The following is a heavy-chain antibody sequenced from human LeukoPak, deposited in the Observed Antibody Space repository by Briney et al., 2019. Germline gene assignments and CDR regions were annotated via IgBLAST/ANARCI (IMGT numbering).Heavy chain of an antibody. J-gene: IGHJ6*03. Sequence: SETLSLTCTVSGGSISSSSYYWGWIRQPPGKGLEWIGSIYYSGSTYYNPSLKSRVTISVDTSKNQFSLKLSSVTAADTAVYYCATPIFSHMDVWGKGTTVTVSS. CDR3: ATPIFSHMDV. CDR1: GGSISSSSYY. V-gene: IGHV4-39*01. CDR2: IYYSGST. D-gene: IGHD3-9*01.